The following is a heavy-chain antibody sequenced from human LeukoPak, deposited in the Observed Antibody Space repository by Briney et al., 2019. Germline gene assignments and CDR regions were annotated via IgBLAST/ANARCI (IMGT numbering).Heavy chain of an antibody. D-gene: IGHD6-19*01. Sequence: SETLSLTCTVSGGSISSYYWSWIRQPPGKGLEWIGYIYYSGSTNYNPSLKSRVTISVDTSKNQFSLKLSSVTAADTAVYYCARFVSDWSQASGIDAFDIWGQGTMVTVSS. CDR2: IYYSGST. J-gene: IGHJ3*02. CDR3: ARFVSDWSQASGIDAFDI. V-gene: IGHV4-59*01. CDR1: GGSISSYY.